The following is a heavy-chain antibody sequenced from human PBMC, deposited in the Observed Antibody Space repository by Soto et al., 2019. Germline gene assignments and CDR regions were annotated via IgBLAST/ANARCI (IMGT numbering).Heavy chain of an antibody. CDR2: ISAYNGNT. V-gene: IGHV1-18*04. CDR3: ARGGEYSRIRYYYYGMDV. D-gene: IGHD1-26*01. Sequence: ASVKVSCKASGYTFTSDGISWVRQAPGQGLEWMGWISAYNGNTNYAQKLQGRVTMTTDTSTSTAYMELRSLRSDDTAVYYCARGGEYSRIRYYYYGMDVWGQGTTVTVSS. J-gene: IGHJ6*02. CDR1: GYTFTSDG.